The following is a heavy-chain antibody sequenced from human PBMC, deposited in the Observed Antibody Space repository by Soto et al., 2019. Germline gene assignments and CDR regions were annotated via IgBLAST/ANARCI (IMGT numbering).Heavy chain of an antibody. Sequence: ASVKVSCKASGYTFTSYGISWVRQAPGQGLEWMGWISAYNGNTNYAQKLQGRVTMTTDTSTSTAYMELRSLRSDDTAVYYCARGGYSVLWFGEPQLYYFDYWGQGTLVTVSS. D-gene: IGHD3-10*01. CDR2: ISAYNGNT. V-gene: IGHV1-18*01. J-gene: IGHJ4*02. CDR3: ARGGYSVLWFGEPQLYYFDY. CDR1: GYTFTSYG.